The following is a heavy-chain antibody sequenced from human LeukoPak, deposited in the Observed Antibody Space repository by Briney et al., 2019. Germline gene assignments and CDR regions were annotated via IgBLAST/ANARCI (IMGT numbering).Heavy chain of an antibody. D-gene: IGHD5-18*01. J-gene: IGHJ4*02. V-gene: IGHV3-48*03. CDR1: GITFSNYE. CDR3: ARGFRDTAMFLDY. CDR2: ISNSGSTM. Sequence: PGGSLRLSCVASGITFSNYEMNWVRQAPGKGLEWLSCISNSGSTMYYADSVKGRFTISRDNAKNSLYLQMNSLRAEDTAVYYRARGFRDTAMFLDYWGQGTLVTVSS.